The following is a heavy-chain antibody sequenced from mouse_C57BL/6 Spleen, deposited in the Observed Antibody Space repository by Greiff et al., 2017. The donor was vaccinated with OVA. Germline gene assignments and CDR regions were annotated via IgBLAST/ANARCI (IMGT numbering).Heavy chain of an antibody. J-gene: IGHJ1*03. D-gene: IGHD2-4*01. CDR3: ARDQGYDSYWYFDV. V-gene: IGHV5-4*01. CDR1: GFTFSSYA. Sequence: EVHLVESGGGLVKPGGSLKLSCAASGFTFSSYAMSWVRQTPEKRLEWVATISDGGSYTYYPDNVKGRFTISRDNAKNNLYLQMSHLKSEDTAMYYCARDQGYDSYWYFDVWGTGTTVTVSS. CDR2: ISDGGSYT.